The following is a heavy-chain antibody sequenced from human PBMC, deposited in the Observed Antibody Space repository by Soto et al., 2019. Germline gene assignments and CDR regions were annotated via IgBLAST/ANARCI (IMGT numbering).Heavy chain of an antibody. CDR3: ARDAYGDSYGMDV. Sequence: GASVKVSCKASGYTFTSSYMHWVRQAPGQGLEWMGIINPRGGSTSYAQKFQGRVTMTRDTSTGTVYMDLSSLRSEDTAVYYCARDAYGDSYGMDVWGQGTTVTVSS. CDR1: GYTFTSSY. V-gene: IGHV1-46*03. CDR2: INPRGGST. J-gene: IGHJ6*02. D-gene: IGHD4-17*01.